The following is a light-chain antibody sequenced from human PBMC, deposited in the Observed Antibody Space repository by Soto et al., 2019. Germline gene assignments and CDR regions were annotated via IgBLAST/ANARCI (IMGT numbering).Light chain of an antibody. J-gene: IGLJ2*01. V-gene: IGLV2-8*01. CDR2: EVI. CDR3: SSYAGRNNSVV. CDR1: SSDVGGYNY. Sequence: QSVLTQPPSASGSPGQSVTISCTGTSSDVGGYNYVSWYQQHPGKAPKLMIYEVIKRPSGVPDRFSGSKSGNTASLTVSGLQAEDEADYYCSSYAGRNNSVVFCAGTKLTVL.